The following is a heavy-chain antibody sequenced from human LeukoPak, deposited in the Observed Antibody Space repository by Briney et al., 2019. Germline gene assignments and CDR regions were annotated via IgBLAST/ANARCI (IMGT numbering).Heavy chain of an antibody. CDR1: GGSFSGYY. Sequence: SETLSLTCAVYGGSFSGYYWSWIRQPPGKGLEWMGEINHSGSTNYNPSLKSRVTISVDTSKNQFSLKLSSVTAADPAVYYCARGQGQTGDQFYFDYWGQGTLVTVSS. J-gene: IGHJ4*02. CDR2: INHSGST. D-gene: IGHD7-27*01. CDR3: ARGQGQTGDQFYFDY. V-gene: IGHV4-34*01.